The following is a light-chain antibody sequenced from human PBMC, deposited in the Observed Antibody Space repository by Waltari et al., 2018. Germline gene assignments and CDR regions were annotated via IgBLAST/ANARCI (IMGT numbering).Light chain of an antibody. Sequence: IVMTQSPATLSVSPEETVSLSCRAGQSVSPKLAWYQQKPGQAPRLLIYGTFVRATGIPGRFSGSESGTEFTLTISSLQSEDFALYYCQQYHDSPRTFGGGTKVEI. CDR3: QQYHDSPRT. CDR1: QSVSPK. V-gene: IGKV3-15*01. CDR2: GTF. J-gene: IGKJ4*01.